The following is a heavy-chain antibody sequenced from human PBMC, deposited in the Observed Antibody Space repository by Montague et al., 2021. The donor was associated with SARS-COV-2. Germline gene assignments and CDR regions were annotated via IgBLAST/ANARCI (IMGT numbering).Heavy chain of an antibody. CDR1: GFTFSSYW. D-gene: IGHD5-18*01. CDR2: IKQDGSEK. Sequence: SLRLSCAASGFTFSSYWMSWVRQAPGKGLEWVANIKQDGSEKYYVDSVKGRFSISRDNAKNSLYLQMSSLRAEDTAMDYCTRLGWGYSDGLDYWGQGTLVTVSS. CDR3: TRLGWGYSDGLDY. J-gene: IGHJ4*02. V-gene: IGHV3-7*01.